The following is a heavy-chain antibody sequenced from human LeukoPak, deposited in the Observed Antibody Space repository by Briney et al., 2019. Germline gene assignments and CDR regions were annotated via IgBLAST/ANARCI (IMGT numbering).Heavy chain of an antibody. CDR1: GFTFSSYS. CDR3: ARWAVYYYYYMDV. J-gene: IGHJ6*03. D-gene: IGHD6-19*01. CDR2: ISSSSYI. Sequence: KPGGSLRLSCAASGFTFSSYSMNWVRQAPGKGLEWVSSISSSSYIYYADSVKGRFTISRDNAKNSLYLQMNSLRAEDTAVYYCARWAVYYYYYMDVWGKGTTVTVSS. V-gene: IGHV3-21*01.